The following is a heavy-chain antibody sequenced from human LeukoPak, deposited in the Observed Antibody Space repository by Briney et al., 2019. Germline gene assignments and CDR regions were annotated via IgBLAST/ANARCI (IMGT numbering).Heavy chain of an antibody. D-gene: IGHD1-26*01. CDR3: ASSGSYRFDY. J-gene: IGHJ4*02. Sequence: GGSLRLSCAASGFTFSSYSMNWVRQAPGKGLEWVSHITASGTAMFYADSVKGRFTISRDNVKNSLYLQMNGLRDEDTAVYYCASSGSYRFDYWGQGTLVTVSS. CDR2: ITASGTAM. V-gene: IGHV3-48*02. CDR1: GFTFSSYS.